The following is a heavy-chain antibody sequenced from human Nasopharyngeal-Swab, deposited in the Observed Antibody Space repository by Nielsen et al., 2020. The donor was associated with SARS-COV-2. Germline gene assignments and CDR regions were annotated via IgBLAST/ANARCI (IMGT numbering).Heavy chain of an antibody. CDR3: ARGMVRGVIRYGMDV. Sequence: SQTLSLTCAISGDRVYINSAAWNWLRQSPSRGLEWLGRTYYRSKWYNDYAVSVKSRITINPDTSKNQFSLQLNSVTPEDTAVYYCARGMVRGVIRYGMDVWGQGTTVTVSS. J-gene: IGHJ6*02. CDR2: TYYRSKWYN. V-gene: IGHV6-1*01. D-gene: IGHD3-10*01. CDR1: GDRVYINSAA.